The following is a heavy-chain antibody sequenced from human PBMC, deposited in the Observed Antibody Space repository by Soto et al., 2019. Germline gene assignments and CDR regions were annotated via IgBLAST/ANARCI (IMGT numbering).Heavy chain of an antibody. V-gene: IGHV1-18*04. J-gene: IGHJ4*02. Sequence: GSSVKVACNAAGYTLTSYCISLLLQAPGQGLEWMGWISAYNGNTNYEQKLQGRVTMSTDTSTSTAYMELRSLRSDDTAVYYCARGKHGGSYPPYYFDYWGQGTLVTVSS. CDR2: ISAYNGNT. D-gene: IGHD1-26*01. CDR1: GYTLTSYC. CDR3: ARGKHGGSYPPYYFDY.